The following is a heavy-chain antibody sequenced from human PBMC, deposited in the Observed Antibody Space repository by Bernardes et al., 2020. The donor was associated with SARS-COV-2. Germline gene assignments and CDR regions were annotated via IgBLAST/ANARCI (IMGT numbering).Heavy chain of an antibody. Sequence: GGSLRLSCAASGFTFSSYWMHWVRQAPGKGLVWVSRINSDGSSTSYADSVKGRFTISRDNAKNTLYLQMNSLRAEDTAVYYCARGPETQWLRYYYYGMDVWGQGTTVTVSS. D-gene: IGHD5-12*01. CDR1: GFTFSSYW. J-gene: IGHJ6*02. CDR3: ARGPETQWLRYYYYGMDV. V-gene: IGHV3-74*01. CDR2: INSDGSST.